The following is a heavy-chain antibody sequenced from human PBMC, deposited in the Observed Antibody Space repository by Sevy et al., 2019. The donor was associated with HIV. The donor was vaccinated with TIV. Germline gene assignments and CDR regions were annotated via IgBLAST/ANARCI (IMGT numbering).Heavy chain of an antibody. D-gene: IGHD1-20*01. Sequence: GSLRLSCAASGFTFRSYSMNWVRQAPGRGLEWVSSITSSSSFIFYADSVKGRFTISRDNAKNSLFLQMNSLRAEDTAVYYCARPTSGLTEYEPLDNARFYGMDVWGQGTTVTVSS. J-gene: IGHJ6*02. CDR3: ARPTSGLTEYEPLDNARFYGMDV. V-gene: IGHV3-21*01. CDR2: ITSSSSFI. CDR1: GFTFRSYS.